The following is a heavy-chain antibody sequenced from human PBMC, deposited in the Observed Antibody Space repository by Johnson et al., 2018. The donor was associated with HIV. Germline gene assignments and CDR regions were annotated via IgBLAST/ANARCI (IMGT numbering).Heavy chain of an antibody. CDR2: ISYDGSNK. D-gene: IGHD5-24*01. J-gene: IGHJ3*02. CDR3: ARACRDGYTCDAFDI. Sequence: QVQLVESGGGLVKPGGSLRLSCAASGFTFSDYYMSWIRQAPGKGLEWVAVISYDGSNKYYADSVKGRFTISRDNSKNTLYLQMNSLRAEDTALYYCARACRDGYTCDAFDIWGQGTMVTVS. V-gene: IGHV3-30*14. CDR1: GFTFSDYY.